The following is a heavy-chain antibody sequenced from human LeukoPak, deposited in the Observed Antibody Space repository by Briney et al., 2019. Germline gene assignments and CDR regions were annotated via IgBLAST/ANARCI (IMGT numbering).Heavy chain of an antibody. D-gene: IGHD6-19*01. J-gene: IGHJ4*02. CDR3: ARDQGLNFDY. V-gene: IGHV4-59*01. CDR2: ISYTGST. CDR1: GGSISSYY. Sequence: PSETLSLTCTVSGGSISSYYWSWIRQPPGKGLEWIGYISYTGSTNYNPSLQSRVTISVDTSRNQLSLKLSSVTAADTAVYYCARDQGLNFDYWGQGTLVTVSS.